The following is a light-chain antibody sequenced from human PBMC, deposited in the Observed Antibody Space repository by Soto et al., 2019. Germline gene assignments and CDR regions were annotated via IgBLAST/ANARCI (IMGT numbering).Light chain of an antibody. CDR2: WAS. V-gene: IGKV4-1*01. J-gene: IGKJ1*01. CDR1: ESVLYSSNNKNY. CDR3: QQYYSTPRT. Sequence: DIVMTHSPDSLAVSLGERATINSMSSESVLYSSNNKNYLAWYQQTKGQTPKLLIYWASTRESGVPDRFSGSGSGTDFTLTVSRLQAEDVEVYYCQQYYSTPRTFGQGTKVDIK.